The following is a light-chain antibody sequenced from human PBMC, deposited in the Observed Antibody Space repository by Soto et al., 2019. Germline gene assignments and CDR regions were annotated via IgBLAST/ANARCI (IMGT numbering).Light chain of an antibody. CDR2: EVS. CDR3: SSYTSSSPYV. V-gene: IGLV2-14*01. J-gene: IGLJ1*01. Sequence: QSVLTQPASVSGSPGPSITISCTGTTSDVGGYEYVSWYQQHPGKAPKLMIYEVSTRPSGVSNRFSGSKSGTTASLTISGLQAEDEADYYCSSYTSSSPYVFGSGTKVTVL. CDR1: TSDVGGYEY.